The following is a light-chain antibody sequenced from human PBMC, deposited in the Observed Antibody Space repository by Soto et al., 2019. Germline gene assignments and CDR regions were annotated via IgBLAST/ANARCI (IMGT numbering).Light chain of an antibody. CDR1: SSDVGGYNY. CDR2: AVT. J-gene: IGLJ1*01. Sequence: QSVLPQPASVSESPGQSITISCTGTSSDVGGYNYVSWYQQPPGKAPKLMIYAVTNRPSGVSNRFSGSKSGNTASLTISGLQAEDEADYYCSSYTSSSSYVFGTGTKVTVL. CDR3: SSYTSSSSYV. V-gene: IGLV2-14*01.